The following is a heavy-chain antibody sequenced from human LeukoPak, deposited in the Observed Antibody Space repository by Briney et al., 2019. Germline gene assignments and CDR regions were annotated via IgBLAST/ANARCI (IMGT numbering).Heavy chain of an antibody. CDR2: ISGRTGAT. J-gene: IGHJ4*02. V-gene: IGHV3-23*01. CDR1: GFTFTTNA. Sequence: PGGSLRLSCAASGFTFTTNAMSWVRQAPGKGLEWGSAISGRTGATYYADSEKGRFTISRDNYKSTLYLQMDSLRAEDTAVYYCAKCGNSGCHLIDYWGQGTLVTVSS. D-gene: IGHD5-12*01. CDR3: AKCGNSGCHLIDY.